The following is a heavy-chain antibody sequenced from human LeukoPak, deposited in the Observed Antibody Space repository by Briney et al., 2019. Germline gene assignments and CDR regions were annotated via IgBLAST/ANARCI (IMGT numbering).Heavy chain of an antibody. CDR2: IYRAGDT. V-gene: IGHV3-13*01. D-gene: IGHD3-10*01. CDR1: GFTLSTYD. CDR3: AREMSGSNDALDI. Sequence: QPGGSLRLSRAASGFTLSTYDMHWVRQPTGEGLEWVSIIYRAGDTYYSGSVKGRFTISRDNAKNSLYLQMNSLRAEDTAVYYCAREMSGSNDALDIWGQGTMVTVSS. J-gene: IGHJ3*02.